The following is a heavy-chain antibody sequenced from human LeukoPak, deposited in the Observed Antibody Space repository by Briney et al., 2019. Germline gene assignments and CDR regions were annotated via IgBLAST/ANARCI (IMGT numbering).Heavy chain of an antibody. CDR3: ARRDYYDSSGYYYGFDY. J-gene: IGHJ4*02. CDR1: GGSISSSSYY. CDR2: IYYSGST. V-gene: IGHV4-39*01. Sequence: SETLCLTCTVSGGSISSSSYYWGWIRQPPGKGLEWIGSIYYSGSTYYNPSLKSRVTISVDTSKNQFSLKLSSVTAADTAVYYCARRDYYDSSGYYYGFDYWGQGTLVTVSS. D-gene: IGHD3-22*01.